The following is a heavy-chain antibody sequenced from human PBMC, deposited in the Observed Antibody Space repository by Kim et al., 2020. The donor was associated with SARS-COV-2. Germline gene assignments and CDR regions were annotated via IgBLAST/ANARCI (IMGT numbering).Heavy chain of an antibody. CDR1: GGSISSYY. CDR3: ARDMNMVANFYYGMDV. J-gene: IGHJ6*02. Sequence: SETLSLTCTVSGGSISSYYWSWIRQPAGKGLEWIGRIYTSGSTNYNPSLKSRVTMSVDTSKNQFSLKLSSVTAADTAVYYCARDMNMVANFYYGMDVWGQGNTVTVSS. D-gene: IGHD5-12*01. CDR2: IYTSGST. V-gene: IGHV4-4*07.